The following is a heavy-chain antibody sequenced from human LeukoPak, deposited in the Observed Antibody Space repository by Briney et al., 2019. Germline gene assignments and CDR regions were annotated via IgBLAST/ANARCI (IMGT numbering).Heavy chain of an antibody. V-gene: IGHV1-2*06. Sequence: ASVKVSCKASGYIFTDYYMHWVRQAPGQGLEWMGRINPNNGGTYYSQKFQGRVTMTRDTSFTTAYMELSRLRSDDTAVYYCARAPAYCGGDCYFYWGQGTLVTVSS. CDR1: GYIFTDYY. CDR3: ARAPAYCGGDCYFY. J-gene: IGHJ4*02. D-gene: IGHD2-21*02. CDR2: INPNNGGT.